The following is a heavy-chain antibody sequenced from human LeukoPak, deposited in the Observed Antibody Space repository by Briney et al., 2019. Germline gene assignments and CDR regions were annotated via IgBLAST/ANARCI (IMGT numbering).Heavy chain of an antibody. J-gene: IGHJ6*03. CDR1: GYTFTGYY. CDR3: ARGGSGNPTRDYYYYYIDV. V-gene: IGHV1-2*02. Sequence: ASVTVSCKSSGYTFTGYYMHLVRQAPGPGLERMGWINLNSGGTNYAQKSQGRVTMTRDTYISTAYMELRSLRSDDTAVYYCARGGSGNPTRDYYYYYIDVWGKGTTVTVSS. CDR2: INLNSGGT. D-gene: IGHD1-26*01.